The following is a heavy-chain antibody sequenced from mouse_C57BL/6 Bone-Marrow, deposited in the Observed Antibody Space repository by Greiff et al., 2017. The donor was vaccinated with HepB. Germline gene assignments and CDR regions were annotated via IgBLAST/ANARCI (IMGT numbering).Heavy chain of an antibody. CDR1: GYAFSSYW. D-gene: IGHD1-1*01. CDR3: ARSLLLRYPAWFAY. J-gene: IGHJ3*01. Sequence: VQLKESGAELVKPGASVKISCKASGYAFSSYWMNWVKQRPGKGLEWIGQIYPGDGDTNYNGKFKGKATLTADKSSSTAYMQLSSLTSEDSAVYFCARSLLLRYPAWFAYWGQGTLVTVSA. CDR2: IYPGDGDT. V-gene: IGHV1-80*01.